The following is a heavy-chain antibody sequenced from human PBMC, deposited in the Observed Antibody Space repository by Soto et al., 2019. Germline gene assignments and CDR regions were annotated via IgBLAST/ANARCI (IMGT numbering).Heavy chain of an antibody. CDR2: IIPIFGTA. Sequence: SVKVSCKACGGRFSSYAISWVRQDHEQGLEWMGGIIPIFGTANYAQKFQGRVTMTIDTSTGTAYMEVRSLTSDDTAVYYCAKNGQPPYYYYGLDVWGQGTKVTVSS. J-gene: IGHJ6*02. V-gene: IGHV1-69*05. CDR1: GGRFSSYA. CDR3: AKNGQPPYYYYGLDV. D-gene: IGHD2-8*01.